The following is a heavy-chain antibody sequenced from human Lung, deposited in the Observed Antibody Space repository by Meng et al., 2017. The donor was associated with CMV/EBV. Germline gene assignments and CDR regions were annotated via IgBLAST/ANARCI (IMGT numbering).Heavy chain of an antibody. V-gene: IGHV3-74*01. Sequence: GGSXRLXCAASGFTFSSYWMHWVRQAPGKGLVWVSRISSDGSSTIYADSVKGRFTISRDNAKNTLYLQMNSLRGEDTAVYYCTRHKADYYFDYWGQGTVVNGAS. J-gene: IGHJ4*02. CDR1: GFTFSSYW. CDR3: TRHKADYYFDY. CDR2: ISSDGSST. D-gene: IGHD2-21*02.